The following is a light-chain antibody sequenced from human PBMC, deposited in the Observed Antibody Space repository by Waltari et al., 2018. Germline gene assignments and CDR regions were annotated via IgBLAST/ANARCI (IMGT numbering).Light chain of an antibody. CDR1: QSISIW. V-gene: IGKV1-5*03. Sequence: DTQMTQSPSTLSASVGDRVTITCRASQSISIWLAWYQQRPGKAPKLLIYKASSLESGVPSRFSGSGSGTEFTLTISSLQPDDFATYYCQHYNTYPFTFGPGTKVDIK. CDR2: KAS. CDR3: QHYNTYPFT. J-gene: IGKJ3*01.